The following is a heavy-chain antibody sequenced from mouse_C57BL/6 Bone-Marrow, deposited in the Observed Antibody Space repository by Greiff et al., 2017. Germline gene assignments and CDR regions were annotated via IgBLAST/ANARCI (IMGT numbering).Heavy chain of an antibody. CDR2: IYPGDGDT. Sequence: VQLQQSGPELVKPGASVKISCKASGYAFSSSWLHWVKQRPGTGLEWIGRIYPGDGDTNYNGQFKGQATLTADHSSSTAYMQLNSLSSEDSAVYFCARAPYYYGSSPWCAYWGQGTLVNVSA. V-gene: IGHV1-82*01. CDR3: ARAPYYYGSSPWCAY. CDR1: GYAFSSSW. J-gene: IGHJ3*01. D-gene: IGHD1-1*01.